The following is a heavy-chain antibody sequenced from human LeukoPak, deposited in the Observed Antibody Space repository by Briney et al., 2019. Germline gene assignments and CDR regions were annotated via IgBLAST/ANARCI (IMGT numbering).Heavy chain of an antibody. J-gene: IGHJ4*02. CDR2: IISSSSYI. Sequence: PGGSLRFSCAASGFTFSSYSMNWVRQAPGKGLEWVSSIISSSSYIYYADSVKGRFTISRDNAKNSLYLQMNSLRAEDTAVYYCARADSSGYYYTRRFDYWGQGTLVTVSS. CDR3: ARADSSGYYYTRRFDY. V-gene: IGHV3-21*01. D-gene: IGHD3-22*01. CDR1: GFTFSSYS.